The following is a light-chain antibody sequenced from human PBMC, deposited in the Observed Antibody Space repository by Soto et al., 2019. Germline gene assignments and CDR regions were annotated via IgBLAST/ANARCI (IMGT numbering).Light chain of an antibody. CDR3: AAWDDSLNGWV. V-gene: IGLV1-44*01. J-gene: IGLJ3*02. CDR2: SND. CDR1: SSNIGTNT. Sequence: QSVLTQPPSASGTPGQRVPISCSGSSSNIGTNTVNWYQQLPGTAPKLLIYSNDQRPSGVPDRFSGSKSSTSASLAISGLQSEDEADYYCAAWDDSLNGWVFGGGTKVTVL.